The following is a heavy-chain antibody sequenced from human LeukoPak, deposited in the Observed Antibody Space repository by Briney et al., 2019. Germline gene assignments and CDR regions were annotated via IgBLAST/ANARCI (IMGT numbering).Heavy chain of an antibody. CDR1: GYTFTDYY. CDR2: IYPNNGAT. CDR3: ARDPYPKYSTGWYSNY. D-gene: IGHD6-19*01. J-gene: IGHJ4*02. Sequence: GASVKVSCKASGYTFTDYYIHWLRQAPGHEPEWMGWIYPNNGATFYAQKFQGRVMMTTDASIHTTYMELTSLRSDDTAVYYCARDPYPKYSTGWYSNYWGQGTLVTVSS. V-gene: IGHV1-2*02.